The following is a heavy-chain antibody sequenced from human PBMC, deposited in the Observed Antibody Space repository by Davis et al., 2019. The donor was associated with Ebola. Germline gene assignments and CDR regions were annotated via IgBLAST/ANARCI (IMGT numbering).Heavy chain of an antibody. CDR2: IDWDDDK. V-gene: IGHV2-70*11. CDR3: ARTRVGTTSDFDY. D-gene: IGHD1-1*01. CDR1: GFSLTTTGMT. J-gene: IGHJ4*02. Sequence: SGPTLVKPTQTLTLTCTFSGFSLTTTGMTVNWIRQPPGKALEWLARIDWDDDKYYSTSLMTRLTISKDSSTNQVVLTMTNMDPVDTATYFCARTRVGTTSDFDYWGQGTLVTVSS.